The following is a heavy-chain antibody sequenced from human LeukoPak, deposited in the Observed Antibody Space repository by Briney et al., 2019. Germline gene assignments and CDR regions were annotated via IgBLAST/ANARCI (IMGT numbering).Heavy chain of an antibody. D-gene: IGHD1-26*01. CDR3: AKDQRWESPHYLDS. J-gene: IGHJ4*02. CDR1: GFTFRNYG. Sequence: GRSLRLSCAASGFTFRNYGMHWVRQAPGKGLEWVAIISYDGSNKYYTDSVKGRFTISKDNSKNTLYVQMNSLRDEDTAVYYCAKDQRWESPHYLDSWGQGTLVTVSS. V-gene: IGHV3-30*18. CDR2: ISYDGSNK.